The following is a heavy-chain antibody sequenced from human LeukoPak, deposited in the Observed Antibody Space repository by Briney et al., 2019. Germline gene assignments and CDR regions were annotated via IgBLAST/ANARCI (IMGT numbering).Heavy chain of an antibody. CDR3: ATWRDIVVVPAASNPAAAANWFDP. Sequence: ASVKVSCKVSGYTLTELSMHWVRQAPGKGLEWMGGFDPEDGETIYAQKFQGRVTMTEDTSTDTAYMELSSLRSEDTAVYYCATWRDIVVVPAASNPAAAANWFDPWGQGTLVTVSS. CDR2: FDPEDGET. CDR1: GYTLTELS. V-gene: IGHV1-24*01. J-gene: IGHJ5*02. D-gene: IGHD2-2*01.